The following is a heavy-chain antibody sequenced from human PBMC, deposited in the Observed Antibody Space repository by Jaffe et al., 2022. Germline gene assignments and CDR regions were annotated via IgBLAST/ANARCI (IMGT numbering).Heavy chain of an antibody. CDR1: GGSISSYY. Sequence: QVQLQESGPGLVKPSETLSLTCTVSGGSISSYYWSWIRQPPGKGLEWIGYIYYSGSTNYNPSLKSRVTISVDTSKNQFSLKLSSVTAADTAVYYCARMLSGYGIRYFDYWGQGTLVTVSS. CDR2: IYYSGST. D-gene: IGHD5-12*01. V-gene: IGHV4-59*01. CDR3: ARMLSGYGIRYFDY. J-gene: IGHJ4*02.